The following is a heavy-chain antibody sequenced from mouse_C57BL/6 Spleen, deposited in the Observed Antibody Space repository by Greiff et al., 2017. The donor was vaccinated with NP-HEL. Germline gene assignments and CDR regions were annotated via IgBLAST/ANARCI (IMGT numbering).Heavy chain of an antibody. D-gene: IGHD1-1*01. Sequence: VHVKQSGPELVKPGASVKISCKASGYSFTGYYMNWVKQSPEKSLEWIGEINPSTGGTTYNQKFKAKATLTVDKSSSTAYMQLKSLTSEDSAVYYCARGAFTTVVADAMDYWGQGTSVTVSS. CDR2: INPSTGGT. J-gene: IGHJ4*01. CDR1: GYSFTGYY. V-gene: IGHV1-42*01. CDR3: ARGAFTTVVADAMDY.